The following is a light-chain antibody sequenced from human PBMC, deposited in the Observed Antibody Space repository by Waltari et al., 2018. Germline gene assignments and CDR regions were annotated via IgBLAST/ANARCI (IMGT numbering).Light chain of an antibody. J-gene: IGKJ2*01. CDR2: GAA. CDR1: QCVSSSY. V-gene: IGKV3-20*01. CDR3: QQYGSSHQAT. Sequence: VLTQSPGTVSLSPGERATLSYSASQCVSSSYLSWYQHTPGQAHRLLIYGAASTDTGIADRFRGSGSGTDSTLTISRLEPEDFAVYYCQQYGSSHQATFGQGTKLEIK.